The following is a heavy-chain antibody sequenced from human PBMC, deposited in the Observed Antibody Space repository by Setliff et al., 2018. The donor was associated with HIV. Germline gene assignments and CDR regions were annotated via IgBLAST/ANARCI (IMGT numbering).Heavy chain of an antibody. CDR2: FSYTDEP. J-gene: IGHJ4*02. Sequence: TFTVSGVSVRSGDHWSWVRQAPGKGLELIGYFSYTDEPYINYLEYFNPSLKSRLGITLDKPRNQFSLKLTSVTAADTAVYYCGRARSSWYNTSPYYFDSWGQGTLVTVSS. CDR3: GRARSSWYNTSPYYFDS. V-gene: IGHV4-30-4*08. D-gene: IGHD1-20*01. CDR1: GVSVRSGDH.